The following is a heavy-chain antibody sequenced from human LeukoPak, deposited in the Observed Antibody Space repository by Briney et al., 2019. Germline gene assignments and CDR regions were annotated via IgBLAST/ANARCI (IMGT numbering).Heavy chain of an antibody. V-gene: IGHV3-30*02. Sequence: GGSLRLSCAASGFTFSSYGMHWVRQAPGKGLEWVAFIQYDGSNTYYADSVKSRFTISRDNAKNSLYLQMNSLRAEDTAVYYCAELGITMIGGVWGKGTTVTISS. CDR3: AELGITMIGGV. J-gene: IGHJ6*04. CDR2: IQYDGSNT. D-gene: IGHD3-10*02. CDR1: GFTFSSYG.